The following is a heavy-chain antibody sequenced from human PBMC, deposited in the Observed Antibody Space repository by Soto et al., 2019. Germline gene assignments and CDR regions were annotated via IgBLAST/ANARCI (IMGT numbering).Heavy chain of an antibody. V-gene: IGHV1-18*01. CDR2: IYIDDT. D-gene: IGHD1-1*01. Sequence: ASVKVSCKPSGYTFSSYGFSWMRQAPGQGLEWMGWIYIDDTKYAQNFQGRVTMTTDTFTSTVYMELRSLTSDDTAVYYCARDRDWILAYWGQGTLVTVSS. J-gene: IGHJ4*02. CDR1: GYTFSSYG. CDR3: ARDRDWILAY.